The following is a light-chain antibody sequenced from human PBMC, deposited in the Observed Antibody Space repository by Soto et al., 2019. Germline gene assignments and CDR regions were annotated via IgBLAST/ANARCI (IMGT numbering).Light chain of an antibody. J-gene: IGLJ1*01. V-gene: IGLV2-14*03. CDR2: DVS. Sequence: QSVLTQPASVSGSPGQSITLSCTGTSSDVGGYNYVSWYQHHPGKAPKLMIYDVSNRPSGVSNRFSGSKSGNTASLTISGLQAEDEADYYCSTYTSSSTLGGVFGTGTKVTVL. CDR3: STYTSSSTLGGV. CDR1: SSDVGGYNY.